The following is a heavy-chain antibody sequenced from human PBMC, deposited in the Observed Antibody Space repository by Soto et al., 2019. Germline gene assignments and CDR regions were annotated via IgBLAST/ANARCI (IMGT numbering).Heavy chain of an antibody. D-gene: IGHD1-26*01. CDR1: GFTFSSYS. Sequence: EVQLVESGGGLIKHGGSLRLSCAASGFTFSSYSMNWVRQAPGKGLEWVSSISTIYYADSVKGRFTISRDNAKNSLYLQMNSLRAEDTAVYYCARDGGSYYFDYWGQGTLVTVSS. CDR3: ARDGGSYYFDY. CDR2: ISTI. J-gene: IGHJ4*02. V-gene: IGHV3-21*01.